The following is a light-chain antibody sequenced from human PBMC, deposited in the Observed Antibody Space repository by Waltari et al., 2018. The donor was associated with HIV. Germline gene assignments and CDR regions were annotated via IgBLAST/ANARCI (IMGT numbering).Light chain of an antibody. CDR1: SSDVGDYNY. Sequence: SALTQTRPVSGSPGQSVTISCTGTSSDVGDYNYVSWYQQNPGKAPKLMIFDVNKRPSGVPDRFSGSKSGNTASLTISGLQAEDEADYYCCSYADDYTWVFGGGTKLTVI. V-gene: IGLV2-11*01. J-gene: IGLJ3*02. CDR2: DVN. CDR3: CSYADDYTWV.